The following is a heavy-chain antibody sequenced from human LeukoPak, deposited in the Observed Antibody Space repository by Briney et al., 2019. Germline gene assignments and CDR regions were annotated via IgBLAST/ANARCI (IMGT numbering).Heavy chain of an antibody. CDR2: ISSGSSYI. Sequence: GGSLRLSCAASGFTFSSYSMNWVRQAPGKGLEWVSSISSGSSYIYYADSVKGRFTISRDNAKNSLYLQMNSLRAEDTAVYYCARDRWQLAQDFDYWGQGTLVTVSS. D-gene: IGHD6-6*01. J-gene: IGHJ4*02. CDR1: GFTFSSYS. CDR3: ARDRWQLAQDFDY. V-gene: IGHV3-21*01.